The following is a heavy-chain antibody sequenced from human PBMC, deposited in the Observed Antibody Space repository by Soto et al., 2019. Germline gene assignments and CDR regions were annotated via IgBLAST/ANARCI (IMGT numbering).Heavy chain of an antibody. V-gene: IGHV1-18*01. CDR1: GYTFTSYG. CDR2: ISAYNGNT. Sequence: ASVKVSCKASGYTFTSYGVSWVRQGPGQGLEWMGWISAYNGNTNYAQKLQGRVTMTTDTSTSTAYMELRSLRSDDTAVYYCAAHDYSIVRGFDPWGQGTLVTVSS. CDR3: AAHDYSIVRGFDP. D-gene: IGHD4-4*01. J-gene: IGHJ5*02.